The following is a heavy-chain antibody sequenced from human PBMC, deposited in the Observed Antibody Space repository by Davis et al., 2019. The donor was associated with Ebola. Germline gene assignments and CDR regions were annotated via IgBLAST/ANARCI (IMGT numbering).Heavy chain of an antibody. CDR2: ISGSGGST. D-gene: IGHD3-10*01. CDR1: GFTFSTYV. CDR3: AKDSRELWFGELFY. V-gene: IGHV3-23*01. Sequence: PGGSLRLSCAASGFTFSTYVMSWARQAPGKGLEWVSAISGSGGSTYYADSVKGRFTISRDNSKNTLYLQMNSLRAEDTAVYYCAKDSRELWFGELFYWGQGTLVTVSS. J-gene: IGHJ4*02.